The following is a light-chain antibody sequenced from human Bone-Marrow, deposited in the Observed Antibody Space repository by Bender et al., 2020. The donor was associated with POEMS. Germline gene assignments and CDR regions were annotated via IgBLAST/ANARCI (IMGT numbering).Light chain of an antibody. V-gene: IGLV1-36*01. CDR3: SAWDDSLSGWV. Sequence: QSVVTQPPSLSEAPRQRVTISCSGSSSNIGSSYVYWYQQLPGEAPKLLIYYDDLLTPGVSDRFSASKSGTSASLAISELQSEDEALYYCSAWDDSLSGWVFGGGTKLTVL. CDR2: YDD. CDR1: SSNIGSSY. J-gene: IGLJ3*02.